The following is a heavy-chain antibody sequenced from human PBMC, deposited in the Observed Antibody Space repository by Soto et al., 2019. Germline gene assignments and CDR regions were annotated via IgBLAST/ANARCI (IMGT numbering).Heavy chain of an antibody. CDR2: IYHNGDT. V-gene: IGHV4-59*12. Sequence: PSETLSLTCTISGGSISNYYWSWIRQPPGKGLEWIGYIYHNGDTNYKPSLKSRLTISLDTSKNQFSLRLSSVTAADTAVYYCARAYGDIYLDYWGQGPLVTVSS. CDR1: GGSISNYY. CDR3: ARAYGDIYLDY. J-gene: IGHJ4*02. D-gene: IGHD2-21*01.